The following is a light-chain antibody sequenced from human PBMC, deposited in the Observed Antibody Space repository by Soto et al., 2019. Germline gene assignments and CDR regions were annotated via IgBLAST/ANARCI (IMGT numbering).Light chain of an antibody. Sequence: EVILTQSPGTLSLSPGERATLSCRASQSITASYLAWYQQNPGQAPRLLIYGTSNRATGIPDRFSGSGSGRDFTLSIIRLEPEDFLVYYCQQYDTSPYTFGQGTRLEIK. V-gene: IGKV3-20*01. CDR3: QQYDTSPYT. CDR2: GTS. J-gene: IGKJ2*01. CDR1: QSITASY.